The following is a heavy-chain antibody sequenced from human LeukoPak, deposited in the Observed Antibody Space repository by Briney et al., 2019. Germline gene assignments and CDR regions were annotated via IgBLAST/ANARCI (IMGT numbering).Heavy chain of an antibody. J-gene: IGHJ5*02. CDR1: GFTFSSYA. CDR3: ARDQNSSPRYWFDP. V-gene: IGHV3-30-3*01. CDR2: ISYDGGNK. D-gene: IGHD6-13*01. Sequence: PGGSLRLSCAASGFTFSSYAMHWVRQAPGKGLEWVAVISYDGGNKYYADPVKGRFTISRDNSKNTLYLQMNSLRAEDTAVYYCARDQNSSPRYWFDPWGQGTLVTVSS.